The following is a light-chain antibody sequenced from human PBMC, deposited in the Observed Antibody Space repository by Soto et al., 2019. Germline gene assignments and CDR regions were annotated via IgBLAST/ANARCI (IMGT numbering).Light chain of an antibody. V-gene: IGKV1-39*01. J-gene: IGKJ1*01. CDR1: QSISSY. CDR3: QQSYITLWT. CDR2: AAS. Sequence: EIQMTLSPSALSAYEGDRVTITCRASQSISSYLTWYQQKPGKAPKLLIYAASSLQSGVPSRFSGSGSGTDFTLTIISLQPEDFATYYCQQSYITLWTFGHGTNVDIK.